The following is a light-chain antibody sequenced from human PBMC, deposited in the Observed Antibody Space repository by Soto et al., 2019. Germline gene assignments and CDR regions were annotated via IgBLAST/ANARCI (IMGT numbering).Light chain of an antibody. V-gene: IGKV1-9*01. CDR2: AAS. Sequence: DIQLTQSPAFLSPCIVEIVTITCRASQVISTSLAWYQGKPGKAPKLLIHAASTLESGVPSRFSATVSGTEFSLTITSLQPEDFATYYCQQLFDSPITFGQGTRLEIK. CDR1: QVISTS. J-gene: IGKJ5*01. CDR3: QQLFDSPIT.